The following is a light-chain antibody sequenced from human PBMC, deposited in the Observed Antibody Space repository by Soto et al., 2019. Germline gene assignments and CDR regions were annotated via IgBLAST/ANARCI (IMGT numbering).Light chain of an antibody. J-gene: IGKJ1*01. V-gene: IGKV3-20*01. Sequence: EIVLTHAPGTLSFSPGEIAALSCGASQSVRSNFLAWYQQKPGQAPRLLIYGASNRATGIPDRFSGSGSGTDFTLTITRLEPEDFAMYYCQRYDSLRTFGQGTKVDIK. CDR3: QRYDSLRT. CDR2: GAS. CDR1: QSVRSNF.